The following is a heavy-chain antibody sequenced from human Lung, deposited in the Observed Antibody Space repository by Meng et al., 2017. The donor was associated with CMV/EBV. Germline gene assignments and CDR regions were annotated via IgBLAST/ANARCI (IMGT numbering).Heavy chain of an antibody. CDR1: GFTFDDFA. CDR2: ISGNSGFI. V-gene: IGHV3-9*01. J-gene: IGHJ6*02. D-gene: IGHD2-21*02. Sequence: SXRLXXAASGFTFDDFAMHWVRQSPGEGLEWVSGISGNSGFIGYADSVKGRFTISRDNARKTLSLEINPLRVEDTALYYCVKGGGEKVTFDAMDVWGQGTTVTVSS. CDR3: VKGGGEKVTFDAMDV.